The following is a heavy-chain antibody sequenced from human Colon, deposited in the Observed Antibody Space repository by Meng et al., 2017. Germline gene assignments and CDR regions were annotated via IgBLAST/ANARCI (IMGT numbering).Heavy chain of an antibody. CDR3: ERGGASSKPFNY. Sequence: SETLSLTCSVSGGSINNDYWSWSRQLPGKSLEWLGFIHSSGTTNYNPSLERRVTLSVDTSKNQFSLKMTSMSAADTAVYYCERGGASSKPFNYWGQGMLVTVSS. V-gene: IGHV4-59*01. J-gene: IGHJ4*02. D-gene: IGHD6-13*01. CDR2: IHSSGTT. CDR1: GGSINNDY.